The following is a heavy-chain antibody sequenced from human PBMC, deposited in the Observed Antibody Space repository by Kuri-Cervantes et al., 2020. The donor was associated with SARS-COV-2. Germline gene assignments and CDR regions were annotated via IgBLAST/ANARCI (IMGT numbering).Heavy chain of an antibody. J-gene: IGHJ4*02. CDR2: INHSGST. Sequence: SQTLSLTCAVYGGSFSGYYWSWIRQPPGKGLEWIGEINHSGSTNYNPSLKSRVTISVDTSKYQFSLKLSSVTAADTAVYYCARGPGNWGGFDYWGQGTLVTVSS. V-gene: IGHV4-34*01. D-gene: IGHD7-27*01. CDR3: ARGPGNWGGFDY. CDR1: GGSFSGYY.